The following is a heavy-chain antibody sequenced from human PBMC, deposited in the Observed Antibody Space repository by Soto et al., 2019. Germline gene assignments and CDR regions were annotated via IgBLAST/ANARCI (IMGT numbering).Heavy chain of an antibody. J-gene: IGHJ4*02. CDR1: GGACNGYY. D-gene: IGHD3-16*02. Sequence: TLSLTCAVYGGACNGYYWSWIRQPPGKGLEWIGEINHSGSTNYNPSLKSRVTISVDTSKNQFSLKLSSVTAADTAVYYCARGPRGSYRFPPAYWGQGTLVTVSS. V-gene: IGHV4-34*01. CDR3: ARGPRGSYRFPPAY. CDR2: INHSGST.